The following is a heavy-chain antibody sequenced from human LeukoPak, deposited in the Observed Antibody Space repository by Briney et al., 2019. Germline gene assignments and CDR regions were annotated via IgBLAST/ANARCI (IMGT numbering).Heavy chain of an antibody. Sequence: GRSLRLSCAASGFTFSSYTMHWVRQAPGKGLEWVAVISYDGSNKYYADSVKGRFTIPRDNFKNTLYLQMNSLRVEDTAVYYCARDGDSSGYLYYFDYWGQGTLVTVSS. CDR2: ISYDGSNK. CDR1: GFTFSSYT. CDR3: ARDGDSSGYLYYFDY. J-gene: IGHJ4*02. D-gene: IGHD3-22*01. V-gene: IGHV3-30*04.